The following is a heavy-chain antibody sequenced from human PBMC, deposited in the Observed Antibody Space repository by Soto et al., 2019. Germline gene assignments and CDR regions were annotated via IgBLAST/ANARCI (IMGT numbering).Heavy chain of an antibody. D-gene: IGHD4-4*01. CDR2: IVGSDNST. V-gene: IGHV3-23*01. J-gene: IGHJ4*02. Sequence: GGSLRLSCAASGFPFSSYAMTWVRQAPGRGLEWVSVIVGSDNSTYYADSVKGRFVISRDNLKSTLYLQMNSLRAEDTAVYYCAKDLGWTTAVTPDYWGQGTLVTVSS. CDR1: GFPFSSYA. CDR3: AKDLGWTTAVTPDY.